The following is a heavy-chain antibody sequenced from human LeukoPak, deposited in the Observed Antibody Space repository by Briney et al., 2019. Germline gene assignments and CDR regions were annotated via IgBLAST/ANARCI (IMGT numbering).Heavy chain of an antibody. CDR1: GYTLTELA. Sequence: ASVKVSCKVSGYTLTELAIHWVRQAPGKGLEWMGGFDPEDGETIYAQKFQGRVTMTEDKSTDTAYMELSSLRSDDTAVYYCARDIMYYYGSGSYIASNWFDPWGQGTLVTVSS. D-gene: IGHD3-10*01. CDR2: FDPEDGET. J-gene: IGHJ5*02. CDR3: ARDIMYYYGSGSYIASNWFDP. V-gene: IGHV1-24*01.